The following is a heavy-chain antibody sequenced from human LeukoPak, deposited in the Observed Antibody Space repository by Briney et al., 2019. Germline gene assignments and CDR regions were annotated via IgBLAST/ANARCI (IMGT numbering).Heavy chain of an antibody. J-gene: IGHJ4*02. CDR2: IYTSGST. D-gene: IGHD4-17*01. V-gene: IGHV4-4*07. CDR3: ARVPTVTFFDY. CDR1: GGSLSSLY. Sequence: ETPSPTRPVSGGSLSSLYLSWIRQPPREGLEWIGRIYTSGSTNYNPSLKSRVTMSVDTSKNQFSLKLSSVTAADTAVYYCARVPTVTFFDYWGQGTLVTVSS.